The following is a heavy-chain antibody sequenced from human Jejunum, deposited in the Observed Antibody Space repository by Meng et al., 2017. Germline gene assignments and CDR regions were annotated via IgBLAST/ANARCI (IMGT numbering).Heavy chain of an antibody. J-gene: IGHJ6*02. CDR3: ARVSVRGFYGIDV. V-gene: IGHV4-39*07. D-gene: IGHD3-10*02. Sequence: SETLSLTCTVAGGPISSGDYHWGWIRQPPGKGLEWTGSIYYSGTSFYSPSLKSRLTISIDTSKNQFSLKLTSVTAADTAVYYCARVSVRGFYGIDVWGQGTTVTVSS. CDR1: GGPISSGDYH. CDR2: IYYSGTS.